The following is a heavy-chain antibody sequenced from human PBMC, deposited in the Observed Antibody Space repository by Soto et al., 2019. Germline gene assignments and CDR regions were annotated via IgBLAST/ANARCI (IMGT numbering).Heavy chain of an antibody. V-gene: IGHV4-59*01. D-gene: IGHD5-18*01. J-gene: IGHJ6*03. Sequence: QVQLQESGPGLVKPSETLSLTCTVSGDSISSFYWSWIRQPPGQELECIGYMYNIGNTNYNPSLQSRITISVDTSKIQFSLMMTSVTAADTAVYYCAKLEAGYRSNFYYYFYMDVCGQGTTVTVSS. CDR1: GDSISSFY. CDR2: MYNIGNT. CDR3: AKLEAGYRSNFYYYFYMDV.